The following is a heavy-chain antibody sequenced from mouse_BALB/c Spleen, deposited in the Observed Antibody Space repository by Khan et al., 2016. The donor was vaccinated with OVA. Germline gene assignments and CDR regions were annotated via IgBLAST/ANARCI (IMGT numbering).Heavy chain of an antibody. V-gene: IGHV5-9-3*01. CDR3: ARSPYGNFAY. CDR2: ISSDGDYT. CDR1: GFTFSTYA. Sequence: DVHLVESGGGLVKPGGSLKLSCAASGFTFSTYAMSWVRQTPEKRPEWVATISSDGDYTYYPDNVTGRFTISRDNAKNTLYLQMSSLRSEDTAMYYCARSPYGNFAYWGQETLVTVSA. D-gene: IGHD2-1*01. J-gene: IGHJ3*01.